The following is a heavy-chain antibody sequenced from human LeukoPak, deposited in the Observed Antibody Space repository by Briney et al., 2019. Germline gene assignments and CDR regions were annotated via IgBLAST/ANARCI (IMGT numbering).Heavy chain of an antibody. V-gene: IGHV3-21*01. Sequence: GGSLRLSCAASGFTFSTYSMNWVRQAPGKGLEWVSSISSGSSYIFYADSVKGRFTISRDNAKNSLYLQMNSPRAEGTAVYYCARGGSGRTQDDTLDFWGQGTMVTVSS. J-gene: IGHJ3*01. CDR3: ARGGSGRTQDDTLDF. D-gene: IGHD3-10*01. CDR2: ISSGSSYI. CDR1: GFTFSTYS.